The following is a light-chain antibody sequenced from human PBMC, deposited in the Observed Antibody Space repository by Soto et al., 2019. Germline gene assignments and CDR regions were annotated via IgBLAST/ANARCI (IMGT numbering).Light chain of an antibody. CDR3: QKYDSAPQT. J-gene: IGKJ1*01. Sequence: DIQMTQSPSSLSVSVGDTVTITCRASQGIIDYLAWFQQRPGKAPNLLIYAASTLQIGVPSRFSGSGAGTDFTLTISSLQPEDAATYYCQKYDSAPQTFGPGTKVEIK. CDR1: QGIIDY. CDR2: AAS. V-gene: IGKV1-27*01.